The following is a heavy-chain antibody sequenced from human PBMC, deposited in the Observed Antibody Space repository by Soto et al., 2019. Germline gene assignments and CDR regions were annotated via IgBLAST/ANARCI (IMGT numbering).Heavy chain of an antibody. CDR1: GGSISGCY. J-gene: IGHJ6*02. CDR3: SRVGCSNSKCYTRGMDV. CDR2: IYSDGTT. V-gene: IGHV4-4*07. Sequence: SETLSLTCTVSGGSISGCYWSWVRQPAGKGLEWVGRIYSDGTTNYSPSLKSRVTMSLDTSKDQFSLHLNSVTAADTAVYYCSRVGCSNSKCYTRGMDVWGQGNTVTVAS. D-gene: IGHD2-2*01.